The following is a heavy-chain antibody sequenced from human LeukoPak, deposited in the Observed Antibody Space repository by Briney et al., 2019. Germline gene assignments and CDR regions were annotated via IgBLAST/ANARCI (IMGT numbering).Heavy chain of an antibody. J-gene: IGHJ3*01. D-gene: IGHD1-26*01. CDR3: ARGSFGP. CDR2: ISSSSSTI. V-gene: IGHV3-48*01. CDR1: GFTFSSYN. Sequence: GESLRLSCAASGFTFSSYNMNWVRQAPGKGLEWVSYISSSSSTIYYADSVKGRFTISRDNAKNSLYLQMNSLRAEDTAVYYCARGSFGPWGQGTMVTVSS.